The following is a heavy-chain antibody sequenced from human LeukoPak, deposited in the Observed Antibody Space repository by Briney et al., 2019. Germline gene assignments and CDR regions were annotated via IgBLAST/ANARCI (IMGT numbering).Heavy chain of an antibody. CDR2: ISGSGGST. Sequence: GGSLRLSCAASGFTFSSYTMSWVRQAPGKGLEWVSAISGSGGSTYYADSVKGRFTISRDNSKNTLYLQMNSLRAEDTAVYYCALSSGKGQAFDIWGQGTMVTVSS. D-gene: IGHD1-26*01. V-gene: IGHV3-23*01. J-gene: IGHJ3*02. CDR1: GFTFSSYT. CDR3: ALSSGKGQAFDI.